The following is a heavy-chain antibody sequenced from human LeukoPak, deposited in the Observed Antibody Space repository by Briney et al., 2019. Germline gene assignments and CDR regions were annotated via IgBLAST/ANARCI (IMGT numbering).Heavy chain of an antibody. V-gene: IGHV4-34*01. CDR2: INDSGST. J-gene: IGHJ5*02. D-gene: IGHD6-19*01. CDR3: ARTGASGWYGNWFDP. Sequence: SETLCLTCAVYGGSLRGYYWSWVRQPPGEGVEWVGEINDSGSTNDNPSLKSRVTISLDTSKNQFSLNLRSVTAADTAVCYCARTGASGWYGNWFDPWGQGTLVTVSS. CDR1: GGSLRGYY.